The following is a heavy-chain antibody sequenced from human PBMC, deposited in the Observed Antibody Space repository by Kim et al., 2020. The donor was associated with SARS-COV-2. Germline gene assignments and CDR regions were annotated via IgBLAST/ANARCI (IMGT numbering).Heavy chain of an antibody. D-gene: IGHD2-15*01. CDR3: ARRIPYCSGGSCYSSYYYYYMDV. J-gene: IGHJ6*03. CDR1: GGSISSSSYY. CDR2: IYYSGST. Sequence: SETLSLTCTVSGGSISSSSYYWGWIRQPPGKGLEWIGSIYYSGSTYYNPSLKSRVTISVDTSKNQFSLKLSSVTAADTAVYYCARRIPYCSGGSCYSSYYYYYMDVWGKGTTVTVSS. V-gene: IGHV4-39*01.